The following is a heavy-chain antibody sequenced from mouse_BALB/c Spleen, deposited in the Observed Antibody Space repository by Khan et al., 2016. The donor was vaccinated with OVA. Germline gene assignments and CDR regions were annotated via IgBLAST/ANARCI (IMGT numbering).Heavy chain of an antibody. D-gene: IGHD3-1*01. CDR3: ASRGAARATWDYFDY. Sequence: QVQLQQSGAELVRPGTSVKMSCKAAGYTFTNYWIGWVKQRPGHGLEWIGDIYPGGGYTNYNEKFKGKATLTAETSSSTAYMQLSSLTSGDSVIYYCASRGAARATWDYFDYWGQDTTLTVSS. J-gene: IGHJ2*01. CDR1: GYTFTNYW. CDR2: IYPGGGYT. V-gene: IGHV1-63*02.